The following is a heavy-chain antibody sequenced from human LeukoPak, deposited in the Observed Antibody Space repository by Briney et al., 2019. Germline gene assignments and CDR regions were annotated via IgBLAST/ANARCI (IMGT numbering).Heavy chain of an antibody. CDR1: GFTFSSYS. CDR2: ISSSSSYI. Sequence: GGSLRLSCAASGFTFSSYSMNWVRQAPGKGLEWVSSISSSSSYIYYADSVKGRFTISRDNAKNSLYLQMNSLRAEDTAVYYCARDQGFLEWLFVPYWGQGTLVTVSS. V-gene: IGHV3-21*01. D-gene: IGHD3-3*01. J-gene: IGHJ4*02. CDR3: ARDQGFLEWLFVPY.